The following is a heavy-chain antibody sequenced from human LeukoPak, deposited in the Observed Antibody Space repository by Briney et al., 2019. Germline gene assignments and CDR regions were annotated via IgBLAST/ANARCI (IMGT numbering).Heavy chain of an antibody. J-gene: IGHJ4*02. D-gene: IGHD6-19*01. V-gene: IGHV3-21*01. CDR2: ISSSSSYI. CDR1: GFTFSSYS. Sequence: GVSLRLSCAASGFTFSSYSMNWVRQAPGKGLEWVSSISSSSSYIYYADSVKGRFTISRDNAKNSLYLQMNSLRAEDTAVYYCAGTDGYSSGWYDDYWGQGTLVTVSS. CDR3: AGTDGYSSGWYDDY.